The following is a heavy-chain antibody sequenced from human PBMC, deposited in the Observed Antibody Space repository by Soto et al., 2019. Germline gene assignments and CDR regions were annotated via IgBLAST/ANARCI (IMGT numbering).Heavy chain of an antibody. Sequence: PGESLKISCKGSGYSFTSYWIGWVRQMPGKGLEWMGIIYPGDSDTRYSPSFQGQVTISADKSISTAYLQWSSLKASDTAMYYCARQSKPWFSYYFGIDVWGQGTTVTVSS. D-gene: IGHD5-18*01. CDR3: ARQSKPWFSYYFGIDV. CDR1: GYSFTSYW. J-gene: IGHJ6*02. CDR2: IYPGDSDT. V-gene: IGHV5-51*01.